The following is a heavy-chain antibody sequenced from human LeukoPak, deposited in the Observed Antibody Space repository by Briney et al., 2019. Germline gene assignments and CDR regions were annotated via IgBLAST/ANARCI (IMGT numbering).Heavy chain of an antibody. V-gene: IGHV1-18*04. J-gene: IGHJ4*02. Sequence: ASVKVSCKASGYTFIGYYIHWVRQAPGQGLEWMGWISAYNGNTNYAQKLQGRVTMTTDTSTSTAYMELSSLRSEDTAVYYCARDLPYYYDSSGYLPIGYWGQGTLVTVSS. CDR1: GYTFIGYY. D-gene: IGHD3-22*01. CDR3: ARDLPYYYDSSGYLPIGY. CDR2: ISAYNGNT.